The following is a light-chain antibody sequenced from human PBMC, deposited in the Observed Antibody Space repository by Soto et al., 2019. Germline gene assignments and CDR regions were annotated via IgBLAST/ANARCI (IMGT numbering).Light chain of an antibody. Sequence: QSALTQAPSASGSPGQSVTISCTGSSSDVGGYNYVSWYQQHPGKAPKLMIYEVSKRPSGVPDRFSGPKSGNTASLTVSGLQAEDEADYYCSSYAGTNNPYVFGTGTKVTVL. CDR2: EVS. J-gene: IGLJ1*01. CDR1: SSDVGGYNY. CDR3: SSYAGTNNPYV. V-gene: IGLV2-8*01.